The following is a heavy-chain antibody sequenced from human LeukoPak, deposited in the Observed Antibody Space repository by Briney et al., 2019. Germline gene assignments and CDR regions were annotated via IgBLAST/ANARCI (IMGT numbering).Heavy chain of an antibody. CDR3: ARDPRNVGLAP. CDR1: GFSLSGYW. Sequence: GGSLRLSWVASGFSLSGYWMYWVRQAPGKGLMYISRNNGDGSTTNYADVVKGRFTMSRDNVKNTLYLQMNSLRVEDTAVYYCARDPRNVGLAPWGQGTLVTVSS. J-gene: IGHJ5*02. D-gene: IGHD2-15*01. CDR2: NNGDGSTT. V-gene: IGHV3-74*01.